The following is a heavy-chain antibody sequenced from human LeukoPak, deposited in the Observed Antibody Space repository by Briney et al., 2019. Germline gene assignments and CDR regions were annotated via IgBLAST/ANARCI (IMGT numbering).Heavy chain of an antibody. Sequence: GGSLRLSCAASGFTFSSYGMHWVRQAPGKGLEWVAVISYDGSNKYYADSVKGRFTISRDNSKNTLYLQMNSLRAEDTAVYYCAKAAGTWDDYYGMDVWGQGTTVTVSS. V-gene: IGHV3-30*18. CDR2: ISYDGSNK. D-gene: IGHD6-13*01. CDR1: GFTFSSYG. J-gene: IGHJ6*02. CDR3: AKAAGTWDDYYGMDV.